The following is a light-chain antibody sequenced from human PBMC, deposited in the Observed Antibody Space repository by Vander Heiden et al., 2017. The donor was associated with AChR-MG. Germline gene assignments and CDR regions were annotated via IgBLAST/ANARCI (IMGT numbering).Light chain of an antibody. CDR2: GAS. CDR3: QQYSRSQT. CDR1: QPRSNIY. V-gene: IGKV3-20*01. Sequence: EIVLTQSPCNLSLSPGEGASLSCRASQPRSNIYLAWYQQKPGQAPRPLISGASSRATGIPDRFSGSGSGTDFTLTISRLEPEDFAVYYCQQYSRSQTFGQGTKVEIK. J-gene: IGKJ1*01.